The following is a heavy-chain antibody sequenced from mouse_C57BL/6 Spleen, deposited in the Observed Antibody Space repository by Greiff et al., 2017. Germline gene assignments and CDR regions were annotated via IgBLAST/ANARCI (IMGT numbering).Heavy chain of an antibody. V-gene: IGHV1-59*01. CDR1: GYTFTSYW. CDR2: IDPSDSYT. Sequence: VQLQQPGAELVRPGTSVKLSCKASGYTFTSYWMHWVKQRPGQGLEWIGVIDPSDSYTNYNQKFKGKATLTVDTSSSTAYMQLSSLTSEDSAVYDCARGDGNPAWFAYWGQGTLVTVSA. D-gene: IGHD2-1*01. CDR3: ARGDGNPAWFAY. J-gene: IGHJ3*01.